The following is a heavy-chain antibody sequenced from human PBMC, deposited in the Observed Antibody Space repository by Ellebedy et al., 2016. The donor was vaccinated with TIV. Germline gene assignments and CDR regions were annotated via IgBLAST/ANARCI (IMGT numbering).Heavy chain of an antibody. CDR3: ATDGSYGDYRSPTHAFVT. V-gene: IGHV3-7*01. CDR2: IKQDGSQK. CDR1: GFTFSTYW. D-gene: IGHD4-17*01. J-gene: IGHJ3*02. Sequence: GESLKISCAASGFTFSTYWMNWVRQAPGKGLEWVANIKQDGSQKYYVDSVKGRFTISRDNAKNSLYLQMNTLRAEDTAVYYCATDGSYGDYRSPTHAFVTWGQGTLVTVSS.